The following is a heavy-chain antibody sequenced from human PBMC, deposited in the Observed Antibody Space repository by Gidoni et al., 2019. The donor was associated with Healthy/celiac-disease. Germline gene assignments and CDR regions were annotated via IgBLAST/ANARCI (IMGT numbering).Heavy chain of an antibody. CDR1: GYSFTSYW. D-gene: IGHD2-21*01. CDR2: IYPGDSDT. J-gene: IGHJ3*02. CDR3: ARHVVIATEGSDAFDI. Sequence: EVQLVQSGAEVKKPGESLKISCKGSGYSFTSYWIGWVRQMPGKGLEWMGIIYPGDSDTRYSPSFQGQVTISADKSISTAYLQWSSLKGSDTAMYYCARHVVIATEGSDAFDIWGQGTMVTVSS. V-gene: IGHV5-51*01.